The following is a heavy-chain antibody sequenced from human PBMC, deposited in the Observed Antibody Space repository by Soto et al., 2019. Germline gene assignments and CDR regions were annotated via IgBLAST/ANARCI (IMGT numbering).Heavy chain of an antibody. CDR3: SRPSYYYDSSGFEPGAFDI. Sequence: PGGSLRLSCTVSGFTFGNNAMTWFRQAPGKGLEWVGFIRSKNYGRTTEYAASVQGRFTISRDDSKGIAYLEMNSLTTDDTAVYYCSRPSYYYDSSGFEPGAFDIWGQGTMATVSS. J-gene: IGHJ3*02. CDR2: IRSKNYGRTT. V-gene: IGHV3-49*03. CDR1: GFTFGNNA. D-gene: IGHD3-22*01.